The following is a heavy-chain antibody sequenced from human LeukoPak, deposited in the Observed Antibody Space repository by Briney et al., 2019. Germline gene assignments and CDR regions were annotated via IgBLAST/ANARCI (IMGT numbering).Heavy chain of an antibody. V-gene: IGHV4-39*07. Sequence: PSETLSLTCTVSGGSISSSSYYWGWIRQPRGKGLEWIGSIYYSGSTYYNPSLKSRVTISVDTSKNQFSLKPSSVTAADTAVYYCAREGRDNSDWYYFDYWGQGTLVTVSS. CDR3: AREGRDNSDWYYFDY. CDR1: GGSISSSSYY. CDR2: IYYSGST. J-gene: IGHJ4*02. D-gene: IGHD6-19*01.